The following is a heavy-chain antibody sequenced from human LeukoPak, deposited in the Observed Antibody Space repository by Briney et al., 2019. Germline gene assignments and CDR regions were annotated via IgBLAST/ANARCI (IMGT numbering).Heavy chain of an antibody. V-gene: IGHV4-34*01. CDR3: ARGADPAFDI. J-gene: IGHJ3*02. CDR1: GGSFSGYY. Sequence: SETLSLTCAVYGGSFSGYYWSWIRQPPGKGLEWIREINHSGSTNYNPSLKSRVTISVDTSKYQFSLKLSSVTAADTAVYYCARGADPAFDIWGQGTMVTVSS. CDR2: INHSGST.